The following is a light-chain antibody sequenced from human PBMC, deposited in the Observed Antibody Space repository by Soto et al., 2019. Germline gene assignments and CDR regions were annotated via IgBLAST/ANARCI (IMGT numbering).Light chain of an antibody. CDR2: DVS. J-gene: IGLJ2*01. Sequence: QSALTQPASVSGSPGQSITISCIGTSSDVGGYNYVSWYQQHPGKAPKLMIYDVSDRPSGVSDRFIGSKSGNTASLTIFGLQAEDEADYYCSSYTSGSTLVVFGGGTKLTVL. V-gene: IGLV2-14*01. CDR3: SSYTSGSTLVV. CDR1: SSDVGGYNY.